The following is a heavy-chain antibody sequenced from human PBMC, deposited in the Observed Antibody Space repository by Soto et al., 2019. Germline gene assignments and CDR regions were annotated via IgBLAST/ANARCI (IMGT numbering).Heavy chain of an antibody. J-gene: IGHJ4*02. CDR3: ARDLGGSYYAPVDY. CDR2: ISAYNGNT. V-gene: IGHV1-18*01. Sequence: QVQLVQSGAEVKKPGASVKVSCKASGYTFTSYGISWVRQAPGQGLEWMGWISAYNGNTKYAQKLQGRVTTSPNTSXSTAYMELRSLRSDDTAVYYCARDLGGSYYAPVDYWGQGTLVTVSS. D-gene: IGHD1-26*01. CDR1: GYTFTSYG.